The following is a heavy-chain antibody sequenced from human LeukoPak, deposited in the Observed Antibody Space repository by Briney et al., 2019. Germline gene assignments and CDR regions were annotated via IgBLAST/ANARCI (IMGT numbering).Heavy chain of an antibody. CDR2: IIPIFGTA. CDR3: ARGPQIIAAPFDY. D-gene: IGHD6-6*01. CDR1: GGTFSSYA. J-gene: IGHJ4*02. Sequence: SVKVSCKASGGTFSSYAISWVRQAPGQGLEWMGGIIPIFGTANYAQKFQGRVTITADESTSTAYMELSSLRSEDTAVYYCARGPQIIAAPFDYWGQGTLVTVSS. V-gene: IGHV1-69*01.